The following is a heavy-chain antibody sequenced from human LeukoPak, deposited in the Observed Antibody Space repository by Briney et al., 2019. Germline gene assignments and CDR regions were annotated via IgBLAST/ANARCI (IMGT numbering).Heavy chain of an antibody. Sequence: GGSLRLSCAASGFTFSSYAMSWVRQAPGKGLEWVSSISSSSSYIYYADSVKGRFTISRDNAKNSLYLQMNSLRAEDTAVYYCAREDSGDAFDIWGQGTMVTVSS. CDR2: ISSSSSYI. CDR3: AREDSGDAFDI. D-gene: IGHD2-15*01. V-gene: IGHV3-21*01. CDR1: GFTFSSYA. J-gene: IGHJ3*02.